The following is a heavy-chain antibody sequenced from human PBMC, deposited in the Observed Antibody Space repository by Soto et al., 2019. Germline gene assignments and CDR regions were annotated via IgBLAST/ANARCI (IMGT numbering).Heavy chain of an antibody. CDR1: GFTFSSYA. J-gene: IGHJ4*02. CDR2: ISYDGSNK. V-gene: IGHV3-30-3*01. D-gene: IGHD6-19*01. Sequence: QVQLVESGGGVVQPGRSLRLSCAASGFTFSSYAMHWVRQAPGKGLEWVAVISYDGSNKYYADSVKGRFTISRDNSKNTLYLQMNSRGAEDTAVYYCASSARPGIAVAGISGYVDYWGQGTLVTVSS. CDR3: ASSARPGIAVAGISGYVDY.